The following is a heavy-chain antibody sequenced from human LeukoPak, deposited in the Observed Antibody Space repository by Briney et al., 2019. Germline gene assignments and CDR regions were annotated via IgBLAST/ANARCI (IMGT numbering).Heavy chain of an antibody. CDR2: IYYSGST. CDR1: GGSISSYY. Sequence: SETLSLTCTVSGGSISSYYWSWIRQPPGKGLEWIWYIYYSGSTNYNPSLKSRVTISVDTSKNQFSLKLSSVTAADTAVYYCARALWYGSGKDYYYGMDVWGQGTTVTVSS. CDR3: ARALWYGSGKDYYYGMDV. J-gene: IGHJ6*02. V-gene: IGHV4-59*01. D-gene: IGHD3-10*01.